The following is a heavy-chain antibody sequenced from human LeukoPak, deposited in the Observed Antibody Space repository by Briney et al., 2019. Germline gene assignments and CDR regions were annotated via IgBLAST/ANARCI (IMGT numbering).Heavy chain of an antibody. CDR1: GGSFSGYY. CDR3: ARRRWAYYDFWSGYPYYMDV. CDR2: INHSGST. Sequence: PSEALSLTCAVYGGSFSGYYWSWIRQPPGKGLEWIGEINHSGSTNYNPSLKSRVTISVDTSKNQFSLKLSSVTAAGTAVYYCARRRWAYYDFWSGYPYYMDVWGKGTTVTVSS. J-gene: IGHJ6*03. D-gene: IGHD3-3*01. V-gene: IGHV4-34*01.